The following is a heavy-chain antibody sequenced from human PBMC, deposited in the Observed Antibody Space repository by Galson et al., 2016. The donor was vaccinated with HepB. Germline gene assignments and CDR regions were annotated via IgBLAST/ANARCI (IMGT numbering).Heavy chain of an antibody. V-gene: IGHV3-7*01. CDR3: TTMGYHRFDQ. J-gene: IGHJ4*02. D-gene: IGHD3-16*02. CDR1: GFTFSNYW. CDR2: INQDGSQK. Sequence: SLRLSCAASGFTFSNYWMSWVRQAPGNGLEWVANINQDGSQKAYVDSVKGRFTISRDNAKNSLYLQMNSLRAEDTALYYCTTMGYHRFDQWGQGSLVTVSS.